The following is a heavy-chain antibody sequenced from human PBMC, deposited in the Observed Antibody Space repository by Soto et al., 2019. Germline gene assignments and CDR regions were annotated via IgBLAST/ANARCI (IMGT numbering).Heavy chain of an antibody. CDR2: IKSKTDGGTT. J-gene: IGHJ4*02. CDR1: GFTFSNAW. D-gene: IGHD4-17*01. Sequence: PGGSLRLSCAASGFTFSNAWMNWVRQAPGKGLEWVGRIKSKTDGGTTDYAAPVKGRFTISRDDSKNTLYLQMNSLRAEDTAVYYCARALTAHGDHHFDHWGQGTLVTVSS. CDR3: ARALTAHGDHHFDH. V-gene: IGHV3-15*07.